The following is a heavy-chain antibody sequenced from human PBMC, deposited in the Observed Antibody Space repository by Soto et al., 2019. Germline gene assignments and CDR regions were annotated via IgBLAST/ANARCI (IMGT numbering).Heavy chain of an antibody. CDR2: ISGSGST. J-gene: IGHJ6*03. D-gene: IGHD3-16*01. Sequence: EVQLLESGGGLVQPGGSLRLSCAASGFTVSSYAMSWVRQAPGKGLEWVSVISGSGSTYSADSVKGRFTISRDSSKNTVYLQMSSLRAEDTAAYYCAKALRFTFTTGYYMDVWGRGTTVTVSS. CDR3: AKALRFTFTTGYYMDV. CDR1: GFTVSSYA. V-gene: IGHV3-23*01.